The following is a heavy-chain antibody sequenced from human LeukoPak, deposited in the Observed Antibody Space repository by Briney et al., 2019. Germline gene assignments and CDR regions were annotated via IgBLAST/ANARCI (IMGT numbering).Heavy chain of an antibody. J-gene: IGHJ4*02. V-gene: IGHV3-23*01. Sequence: GGSLRLSCAASGFTFSSYAMSWVRQAPGKGMEWVSGISGSGDNTYYADSVKGRFTISRDNSKNTLYVQVNSLGTEDTAAYYCAKGSYYDSSGSFYFDYWGQGTLVTVSS. D-gene: IGHD3-22*01. CDR1: GFTFSSYA. CDR2: ISGSGDNT. CDR3: AKGSYYDSSGSFYFDY.